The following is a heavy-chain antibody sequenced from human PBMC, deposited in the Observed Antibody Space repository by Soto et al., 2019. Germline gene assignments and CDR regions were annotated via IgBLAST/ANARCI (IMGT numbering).Heavy chain of an antibody. CDR3: VRGGNPYHYAASGPGTFDK. J-gene: IGHJ4*02. Sequence: QVQLQESGPGLVKPSQTLSLTCTVSGDSVSGGDSYWSWIRQPPGKALEWIGYTSFSGYTSYTPSLKSRVTISVDMSKSQFSPRLTSVTAAATAIYYCVRGGNPYHYAASGPGTFDKWGQGTLVSVSS. CDR2: TSFSGYT. V-gene: IGHV4-30-4*01. CDR1: GDSVSGGDSY. D-gene: IGHD3-10*01.